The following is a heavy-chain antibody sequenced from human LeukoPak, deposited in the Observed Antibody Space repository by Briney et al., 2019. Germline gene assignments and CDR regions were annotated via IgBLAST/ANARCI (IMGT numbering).Heavy chain of an antibody. CDR3: ARDGKAATDAFDI. CDR1: GGTFSSYA. Sequence: SVKVSCKASGGTFSSYAISWVRQAPGQGLEWMGGIIPIFGTANYAQKFQGRVTITADESTSTAYMELSSLRSEDTTVYYCARDGKAATDAFDIWGQGTMVTVSS. V-gene: IGHV1-69*13. D-gene: IGHD2-15*01. J-gene: IGHJ3*02. CDR2: IIPIFGTA.